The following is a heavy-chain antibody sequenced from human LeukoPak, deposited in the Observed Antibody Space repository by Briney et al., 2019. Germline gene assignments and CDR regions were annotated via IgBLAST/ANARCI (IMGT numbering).Heavy chain of an antibody. Sequence: PSETLPLTCAVYGGSFSGYYWSWIRQPPGKGLEWIGEINHSGSTNYNPSLKSRVTISVDTSKNQFSLKLSSVTAADTAVYYCARGPYDILTGHNKDYFDYWGQGTLVTVSS. CDR1: GGSFSGYY. CDR2: INHSGST. J-gene: IGHJ4*02. CDR3: ARGPYDILTGHNKDYFDY. V-gene: IGHV4-34*01. D-gene: IGHD3-9*01.